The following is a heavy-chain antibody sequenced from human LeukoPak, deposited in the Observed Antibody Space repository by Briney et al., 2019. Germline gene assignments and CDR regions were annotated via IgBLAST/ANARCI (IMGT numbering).Heavy chain of an antibody. V-gene: IGHV1-2*06. J-gene: IGHJ4*02. CDR1: GYTFTGYY. CDR2: INPNSGGT. CDR3: ARDTKGYGYHY. Sequence: ASVKFSGKASGYTFTGYYMHWVRQAPGQGLKWMERINPNSGGTNYAQKFQGRVTMTRDTSISTAYMELSRLRSDDTAVYYCARDTKGYGYHYWGQGTLVTVSS. D-gene: IGHD5-18*01.